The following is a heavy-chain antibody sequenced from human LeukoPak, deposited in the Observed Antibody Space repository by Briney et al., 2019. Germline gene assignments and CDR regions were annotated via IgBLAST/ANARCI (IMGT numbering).Heavy chain of an antibody. CDR3: ASGYYDNTGYYYDAFDI. V-gene: IGHV3-21*01. CDR2: ITSSSSYI. D-gene: IGHD3-22*01. Sequence: GGSLRLSCAAPGFIFSSYSMHWVRQAPGKGLEWVSSITSSSSYIYYADSVKGRFTISRDNAKNSLYLQMNSLRAEDTAVYYCASGYYDNTGYYYDAFDIWGQGTMVTVSS. J-gene: IGHJ3*02. CDR1: GFIFSSYS.